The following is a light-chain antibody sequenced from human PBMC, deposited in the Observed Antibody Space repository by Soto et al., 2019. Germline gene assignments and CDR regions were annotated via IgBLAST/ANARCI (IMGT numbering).Light chain of an antibody. Sequence: AIRMTQSPLSLSASVGDRVTITCWASQGISSYLAWSQQKPAKAPKVFIYHASSLQGGVPSRFSGSGSGTDYTLTISSLQPEDFQQYYSTPPTFGQGTKLEIK. CDR3: TPPT. V-gene: IGKV1D-43*01. CDR2: HAS. J-gene: IGKJ2*01. CDR1: QGISSY.